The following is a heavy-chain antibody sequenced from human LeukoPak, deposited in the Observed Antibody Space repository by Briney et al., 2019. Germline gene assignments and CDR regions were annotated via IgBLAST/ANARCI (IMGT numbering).Heavy chain of an antibody. Sequence: GGSLRLSCAASGFTFSSYAMSWVRQAPGKGLEWVSAISGSGGSAHYADSVKGRFTISRDNSKNTLYLQMNSLRAEDTAVYYCAKGGIVVASTSYYYYMDVWGKGTTVTISS. J-gene: IGHJ6*03. CDR3: AKGGIVVASTSYYYYMDV. V-gene: IGHV3-23*01. CDR2: ISGSGGSA. CDR1: GFTFSSYA. D-gene: IGHD3-22*01.